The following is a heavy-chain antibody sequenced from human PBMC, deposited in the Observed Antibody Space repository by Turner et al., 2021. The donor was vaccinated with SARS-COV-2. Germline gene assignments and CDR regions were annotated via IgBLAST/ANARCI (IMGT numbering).Heavy chain of an antibody. CDR2: IYRDGTT. J-gene: IGHJ4*02. D-gene: IGHD6-19*01. V-gene: IGHV3-53*02. CDR1: GFTVSINY. Sequence: EVQLVETGGGLIQPGGSLRLSWAAPGFTVSINYMSWVRQAPGKGLEWVSIIYRDGTTNYADSVKGRSIISRDTSKNTLFLQMNSLRVDDTAVYYCAKILSDSIGWYHFDYWGQGILVTVSS. CDR3: AKILSDSIGWYHFDY.